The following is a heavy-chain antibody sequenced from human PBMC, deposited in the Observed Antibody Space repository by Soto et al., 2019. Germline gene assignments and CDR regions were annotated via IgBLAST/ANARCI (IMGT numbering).Heavy chain of an antibody. CDR1: GDTFTSYG. CDR3: ARVPGIVATARRLSI. CDR2: ISAYNGNA. V-gene: IGHV1-18*01. J-gene: IGHJ3*02. Sequence: QVQLVQSGAEVKKPGASVKVACKASGDTFTSYGISWVRQAPGQGLEWMGWISAYNGNANYAQKLQGRVTMTTDTSTSTAFMELRSLRSDDTAVYYCARVPGIVATARRLSIWGQGTMFTVSS. D-gene: IGHD5-12*01.